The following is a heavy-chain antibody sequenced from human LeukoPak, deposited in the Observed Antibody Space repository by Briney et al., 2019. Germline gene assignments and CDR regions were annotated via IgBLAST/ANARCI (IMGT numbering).Heavy chain of an antibody. V-gene: IGHV4-59*01. Sequence: PSETLSLTCTVSGGSISSYYWSWIRQPPGKGLEGIGYIYYSGSTNYNPSLKSRVTISVDTSKNEFSLKLSSVTAADTAVYYCAREGARYSFDYWGQGTLVTVSS. CDR1: GGSISSYY. J-gene: IGHJ4*02. D-gene: IGHD3-9*01. CDR3: AREGARYSFDY. CDR2: IYYSGST.